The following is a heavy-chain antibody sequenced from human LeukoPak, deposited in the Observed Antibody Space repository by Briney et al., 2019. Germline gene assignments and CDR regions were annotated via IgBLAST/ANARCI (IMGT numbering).Heavy chain of an antibody. D-gene: IGHD6-13*01. CDR3: ARGLAAAGTIDY. CDR2: INHSGST. Sequence: PSETLSLTCAVYGGSFSGYYWSWIRQPPGKGLEWIGEINHSGSTNYNPSLKSRVTISVDTSKNQFSLKLSSVTAADTAVYYCARGLAAAGTIDYWGQGTLVTVSS. J-gene: IGHJ4*02. V-gene: IGHV4-34*01. CDR1: GGSFSGYY.